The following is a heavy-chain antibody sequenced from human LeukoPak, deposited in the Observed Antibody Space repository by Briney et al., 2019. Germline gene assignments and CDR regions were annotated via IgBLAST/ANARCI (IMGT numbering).Heavy chain of an antibody. CDR1: GGTFSSYA. CDR3: ARDSDGPRVYDSSGYSYYFDY. V-gene: IGHV1-69*04. CDR2: IIPILGIA. J-gene: IGHJ4*02. D-gene: IGHD3-22*01. Sequence: GASVKVSCKASGGTFSSYAISWVRQAPGQGLEWMGRIIPILGIANYAQKFQGRVTITADKSTSTAYMELSSLRSEDTAVYYCARDSDGPRVYDSSGYSYYFDYWGQGTLVTVSS.